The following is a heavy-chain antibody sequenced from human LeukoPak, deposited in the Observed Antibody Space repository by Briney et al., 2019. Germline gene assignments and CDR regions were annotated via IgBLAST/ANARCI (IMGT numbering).Heavy chain of an antibody. CDR2: IYTSGST. Sequence: PSETLSLTCTVSGGSISSYYWRWIRQPARKGLEWIGRIYTSGSTNYNPSLKSRVTMSVDTSKNQFSLKLSSVTAADTAVYYCARFSSSWFFDYWGQGTLVTVSS. D-gene: IGHD6-13*01. J-gene: IGHJ4*02. CDR1: GGSISSYY. V-gene: IGHV4-4*07. CDR3: ARFSSSWFFDY.